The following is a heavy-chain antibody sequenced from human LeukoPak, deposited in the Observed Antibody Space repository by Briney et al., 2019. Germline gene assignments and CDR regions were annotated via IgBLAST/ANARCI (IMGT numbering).Heavy chain of an antibody. V-gene: IGHV1-2*02. CDR3: ARGSSTTVTHMANWFDP. D-gene: IGHD4-17*01. Sequence: ASVKVSCKASGYTFTGCYMHWVRQAPGQGLEWMGWINPNSGGTNYAQKFQGRVTMTRDTSISTAYMELSRLRSDDTAVYYCARGSSTTVTHMANWFDPWGQGTLVTVSS. CDR1: GYTFTGCY. J-gene: IGHJ5*02. CDR2: INPNSGGT.